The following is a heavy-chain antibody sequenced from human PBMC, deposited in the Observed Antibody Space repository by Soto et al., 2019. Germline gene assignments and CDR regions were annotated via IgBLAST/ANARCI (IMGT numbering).Heavy chain of an antibody. CDR1: GSTFTSYY. Sequence: APVKVSCKASGSTFTSYYMHWVRQPPGQGLEWMGIIKPSGGSTSYAQKFQGRVTMTRDTSTSTVYMELSSLRSEDTAVHFCPRVRRSSGYYYGYCGQGTPGTVSS. CDR2: IKPSGGST. V-gene: IGHV1-46*01. D-gene: IGHD3-22*01. CDR3: PRVRRSSGYYYGY. J-gene: IGHJ4*02.